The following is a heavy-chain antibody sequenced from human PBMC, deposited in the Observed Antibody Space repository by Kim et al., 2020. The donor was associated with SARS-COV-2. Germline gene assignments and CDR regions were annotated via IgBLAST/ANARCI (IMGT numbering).Heavy chain of an antibody. CDR3: AKDWSIGGWYHFDY. J-gene: IGHJ4*02. Sequence: GGSLRLSCAASGFTFNGYAMSWVRQAPGKGLECVSSIGGNGDSTYYADSVKGRFTISRDNSKKTMYLQMNSLRAEDTAIYFCAKDWSIGGWYHFDYWGQGTLVTVSS. CDR2: IGGNGDST. D-gene: IGHD6-19*01. V-gene: IGHV3-23*01. CDR1: GFTFNGYA.